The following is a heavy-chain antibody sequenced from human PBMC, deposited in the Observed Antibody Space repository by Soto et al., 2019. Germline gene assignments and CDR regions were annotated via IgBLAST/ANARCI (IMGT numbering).Heavy chain of an antibody. CDR2: IDPSDSYT. CDR1: GYSFTSFW. D-gene: IGHD6-19*01. Sequence: PGESLKISCKVSGYSFTSFWLTWLRLVPGKGLEWMGRIDPSDSYTKYSPSFEGHITISVDKSIDTAYVQWSSLRASDTAIYYCARHYYSFPPRVAGYSDYWRQGSLLTVSS. CDR3: ARHYYSFPPRVAGYSDY. V-gene: IGHV5-10-1*01. J-gene: IGHJ4*02.